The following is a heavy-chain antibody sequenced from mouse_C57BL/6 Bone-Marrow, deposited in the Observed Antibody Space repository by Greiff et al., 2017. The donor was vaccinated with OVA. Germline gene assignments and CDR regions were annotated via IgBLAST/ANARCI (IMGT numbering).Heavy chain of an antibody. CDR1: GYAFTNYL. CDR3: ARSDSSGYVAY. Sequence: QVQLQQSGAELVRPGTSVKVSCKASGYAFTNYLIEWVKQRPGQGLEWIGVINPGSGGTNYNEKFKGKATLTADKSSSTAYMQLSSLTSEDSAVYFCARSDSSGYVAYWGQGTLVTVSA. V-gene: IGHV1-54*01. D-gene: IGHD3-2*02. J-gene: IGHJ3*01. CDR2: INPGSGGT.